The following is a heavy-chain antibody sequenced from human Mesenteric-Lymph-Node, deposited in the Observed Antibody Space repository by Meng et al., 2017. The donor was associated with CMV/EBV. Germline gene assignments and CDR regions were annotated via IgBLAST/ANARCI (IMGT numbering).Heavy chain of an antibody. J-gene: IGHJ4*02. Sequence: GGSLRLSCAASGFTFSSYAMSWVRQAPGKGLEWVSAISGSGGSTYYADSVKGRFTISRDNSKNTLYLQMNSLRAEDTAVYYCAKCSPNHVLRFLEWLLQFDYWGQGTLVTVSS. V-gene: IGHV3-23*01. CDR3: AKCSPNHVLRFLEWLLQFDY. D-gene: IGHD3-3*01. CDR2: ISGSGGST. CDR1: GFTFSSYA.